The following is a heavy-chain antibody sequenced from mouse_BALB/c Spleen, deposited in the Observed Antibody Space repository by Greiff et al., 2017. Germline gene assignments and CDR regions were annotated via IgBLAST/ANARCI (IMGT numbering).Heavy chain of an antibody. CDR3: ARAYNYGSTLYYFDY. D-gene: IGHD1-1*01. Sequence: QVQLQQPGAELVKPGASVKLSCKASGYTFTSYWMHWVKQRPGQGLEWIGEINPSNGRTNYNEKFKSKATLTVDKSSSTAYMQLSSLTSEDSAVYYCARAYNYGSTLYYFDYWGQGTTLTVSS. CDR2: INPSNGRT. CDR1: GYTFTSYW. V-gene: IGHV1S81*02. J-gene: IGHJ2*01.